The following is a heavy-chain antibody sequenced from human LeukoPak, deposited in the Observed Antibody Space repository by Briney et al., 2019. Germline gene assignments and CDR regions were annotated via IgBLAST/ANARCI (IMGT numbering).Heavy chain of an antibody. V-gene: IGHV3-23*01. CDR2: ISGSGGST. CDR3: ARGPEDFDY. CDR1: RFTFNTYA. J-gene: IGHJ4*02. Sequence: GGSLRLSCAASRFTFNTYAMSWVRQAPGKGLEWVSAISGSGGSTYYADSVKGRFTISRDNSKNTLYLQMNSLRAEDTAVYYCARGPEDFDYWGQGTLATVSS.